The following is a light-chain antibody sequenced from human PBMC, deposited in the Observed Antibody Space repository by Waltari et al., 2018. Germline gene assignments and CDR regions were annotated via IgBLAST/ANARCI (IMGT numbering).Light chain of an antibody. V-gene: IGLV2-23*01. CDR2: EAT. J-gene: IGLJ1*01. CDR1: STDLASYNL. CDR3: CSYTGSSTSYG. Sequence: QSALSQPASVSGSPGQSLTITCTGASTDLASYNLVAWYQHHPNRAPKLIIYEATKRPSGISHRLSGAKSGATASLRISGRQADDEADYYCCSYTGSSTSYGCGGGTKVTVL.